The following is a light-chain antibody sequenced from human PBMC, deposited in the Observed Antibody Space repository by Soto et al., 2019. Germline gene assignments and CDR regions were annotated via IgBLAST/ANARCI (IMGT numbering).Light chain of an antibody. CDR3: AAWDDSLSGVV. CDR1: SSNIGSNY. CDR2: SNN. V-gene: IGLV1-47*02. Sequence: QSVLTQPPSASVTPGQRVTISCSGSSSNIGSNYVYWYQQFPGTAPKLLMFSNNQRPSGVPDRFSGSKSGTSASLAISGLRSEDEADYYCAAWDDSLSGVVFGGGTKLTVL. J-gene: IGLJ2*01.